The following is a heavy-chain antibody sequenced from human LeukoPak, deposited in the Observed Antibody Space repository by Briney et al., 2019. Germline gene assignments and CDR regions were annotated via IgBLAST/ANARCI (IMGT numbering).Heavy chain of an antibody. D-gene: IGHD2-2*02. Sequence: SETLSLTCTVSGGSISSYYWNWIRQPAGKGLEWIGRIYTSGSTNHNPSLKSRVTVSVDMSKNQFSLRLSSVTAADTAVYYCAREVRCSTTRCYSLFDYWGQGTLVTVSS. CDR3: AREVRCSTTRCYSLFDY. CDR2: IYTSGST. J-gene: IGHJ4*02. CDR1: GGSISSYY. V-gene: IGHV4-4*07.